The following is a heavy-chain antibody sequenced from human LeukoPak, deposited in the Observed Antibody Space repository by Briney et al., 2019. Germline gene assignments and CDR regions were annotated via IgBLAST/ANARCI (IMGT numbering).Heavy chain of an antibody. J-gene: IGHJ3*02. Sequence: GGSLRLSCAASGFTFSTYGMHWVRQAPGKGLAWVAVVWDDGTNKYYADSVKGRFTISRDNSRNTLYLQMNSLRAEDTAVYYCARAEVPGAIKSGAFDIWGQGTMVTVSS. D-gene: IGHD2-2*01. CDR2: VWDDGTNK. CDR1: GFTFSTYG. V-gene: IGHV3-33*01. CDR3: ARAEVPGAIKSGAFDI.